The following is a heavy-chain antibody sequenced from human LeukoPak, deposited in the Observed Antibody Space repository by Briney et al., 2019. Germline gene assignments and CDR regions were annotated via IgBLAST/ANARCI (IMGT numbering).Heavy chain of an antibody. CDR2: IYHSGST. Sequence: KASGTLSLTCAVSGGSISSSNWWSWVRQPPGKGLEWIGEIYHSGSTNYNPSLKSRVTISGDTSKNQLSLRLSSVTAADTAVYYCARASYSYDINGWVPFDYWGQGTLVTVSS. CDR3: ARASYSYDINGWVPFDY. V-gene: IGHV4-4*02. D-gene: IGHD3-22*01. CDR1: GGSISSSNW. J-gene: IGHJ4*02.